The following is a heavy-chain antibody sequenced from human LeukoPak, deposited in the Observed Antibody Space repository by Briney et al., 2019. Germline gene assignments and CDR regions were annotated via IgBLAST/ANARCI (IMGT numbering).Heavy chain of an antibody. CDR1: RFTFSTDE. CDR3: ARDRALDI. J-gene: IGHJ3*02. CDR2: ISTSSSSI. Sequence: GGSLRLSCAASRFTFSTDEMNGVREAPGKGLEWASYISTSSSSIYYAESVKGRFTISRDNAKNSLYLQMNSLRAEDTAVYYCARDRALDIWGQGTMVTVSS. V-gene: IGHV3-48*03. D-gene: IGHD3-10*01.